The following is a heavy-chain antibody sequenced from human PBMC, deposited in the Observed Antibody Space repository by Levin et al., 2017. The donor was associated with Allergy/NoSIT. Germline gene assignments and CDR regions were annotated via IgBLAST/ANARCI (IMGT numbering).Heavy chain of an antibody. CDR2: ISYDGSNK. D-gene: IGHD3-22*01. CDR1: GFTFSNYG. J-gene: IGHJ4*02. V-gene: IGHV3-30*03. Sequence: GGSLRLSCAASGFTFSNYGMHWVRQAPGKGLEWVAVISYDGSNKYYVDSVKGRFTISRDKSKNTLYLQMNSLRTEDTAVYYCATGVYDSSDYYPDYWGQGTLVTVSS. CDR3: ATGVYDSSDYYPDY.